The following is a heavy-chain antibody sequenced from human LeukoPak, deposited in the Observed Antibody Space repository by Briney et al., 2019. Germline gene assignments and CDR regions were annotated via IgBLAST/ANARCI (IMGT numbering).Heavy chain of an antibody. J-gene: IGHJ5*02. Sequence: PSETLSLACTVSGGSISSYYWSWIRQPPGKGLEWIGYIYYSGSTNYNPTLRSRVTISVDTSKNQFSRKLSAVTAADTAVYYWARGQGGGFDPWGQGTLVTVSS. CDR1: GGSISSYY. D-gene: IGHD1-26*01. CDR3: ARGQGGGFDP. CDR2: IYYSGST. V-gene: IGHV4-59*01.